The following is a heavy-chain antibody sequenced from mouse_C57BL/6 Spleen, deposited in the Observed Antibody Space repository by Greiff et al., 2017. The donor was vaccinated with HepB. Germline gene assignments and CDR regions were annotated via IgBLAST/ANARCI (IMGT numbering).Heavy chain of an antibody. Sequence: EVKLQQSGPVLVKPGASVKMSCKASGYTFTDYYMNWVKQSHGKSLEWIGVINPYNGGTSYNQKFKGKATLTVDKSSSTAYMELNSLTSEDSAVYYCARGYYGSSYAFAYWGQGTLVTVSA. CDR2: INPYNGGT. CDR3: ARGYYGSSYAFAY. D-gene: IGHD1-1*01. CDR1: GYTFTDYY. J-gene: IGHJ3*01. V-gene: IGHV1-19*01.